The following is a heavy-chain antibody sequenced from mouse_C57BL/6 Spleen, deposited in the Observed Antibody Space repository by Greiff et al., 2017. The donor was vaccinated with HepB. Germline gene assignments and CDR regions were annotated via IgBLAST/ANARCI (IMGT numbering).Heavy chain of an antibody. CDR3: ARRDGYFWFAY. D-gene: IGHD2-3*01. CDR1: GYTFTSYG. Sequence: VQLQESGAELARPGASVKLSCKASGYTFTSYGISWVKQRTGQGLEWIGEIYPRSGNTYYNEKFKGKATLTADKSSSTAYMELRSLPAEDSAVYFCARRDGYFWFAYWGQGTLVTVSA. CDR2: IYPRSGNT. J-gene: IGHJ3*01. V-gene: IGHV1-81*01.